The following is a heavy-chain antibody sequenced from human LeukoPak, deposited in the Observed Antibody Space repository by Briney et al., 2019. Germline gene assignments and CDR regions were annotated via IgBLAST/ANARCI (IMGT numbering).Heavy chain of an antibody. CDR3: ARDREFDYYDSSGYDLFDY. CDR1: GFTFSSYS. CDR2: ISSSSSYI. V-gene: IGHV3-21*01. J-gene: IGHJ4*02. D-gene: IGHD3-22*01. Sequence: PGGSLRLSCAASGFTFSSYSMNWVRQAPGKGLEWVSSISSSSSYIYYADSVKGRFTISRDNAKNSLYLQMNSLRAEDTAVYYCARDREFDYYDSSGYDLFDYWGQGTLSPSPQ.